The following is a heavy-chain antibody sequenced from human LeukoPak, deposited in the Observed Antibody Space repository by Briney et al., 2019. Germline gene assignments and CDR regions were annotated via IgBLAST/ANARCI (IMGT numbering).Heavy chain of an antibody. CDR2: MYYSGSS. J-gene: IGHJ4*02. CDR3: ARDRSGLYYFDY. D-gene: IGHD5-12*01. CDR1: GGSICGGGYF. V-gene: IGHV4-31*03. Sequence: SQTLSLTCTVSGGSICGGGYFWSWIRQHPGRGLEWIGYMYYSGSSYYNPSLKSRVTISVDTSKNQFSLKLSSVTAADTAVYYCARDRSGLYYFDYWGQGTLVTVSS.